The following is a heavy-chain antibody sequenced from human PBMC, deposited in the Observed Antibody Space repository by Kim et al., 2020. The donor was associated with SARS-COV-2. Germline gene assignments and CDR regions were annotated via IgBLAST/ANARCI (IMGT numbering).Heavy chain of an antibody. Sequence: GGSLRLSCAASGFTFSSNGMHWVRQAPGKGLEWVAVIWYDGSNKNYADSVKGRFTISRDNSKNTLYLQMNSLRAEYTAVYYCATAPGYSSGWLYYYYYGMDVGDQETTVNVS. CDR3: ATAPGYSSGWLYYYYYGMDV. J-gene: IGHJ6*02. CDR1: GFTFSSNG. V-gene: IGHV3-33*01. CDR2: IWYDGSNK. D-gene: IGHD6-19*01.